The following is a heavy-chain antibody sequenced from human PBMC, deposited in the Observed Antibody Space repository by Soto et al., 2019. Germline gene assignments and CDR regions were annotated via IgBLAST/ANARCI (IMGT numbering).Heavy chain of an antibody. V-gene: IGHV3-21*01. D-gene: IGHD6-25*01. Sequence: PGGSLRLSCASSGFTFSSYSMNWVRQAPGKGLEWVSSISSSSSYIYYADSVKGRFTISRDNAKNSLYLQMNSLRAEDTAVYYYARMGSQRYYYYGMDVWGQGTTVTVSS. CDR2: ISSSSSYI. J-gene: IGHJ6*02. CDR3: ARMGSQRYYYYGMDV. CDR1: GFTFSSYS.